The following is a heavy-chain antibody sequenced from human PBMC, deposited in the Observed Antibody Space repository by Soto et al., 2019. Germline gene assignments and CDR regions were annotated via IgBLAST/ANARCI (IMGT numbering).Heavy chain of an antibody. CDR1: GGSFSGYY. V-gene: IGHV4-34*01. CDR3: ARDTYANWFDP. D-gene: IGHD5-18*01. J-gene: IGHJ5*02. Sequence: SETLSLTCAVYGGSFSGYYWSWIRQPPGKGLEWIGEINHSGSTNYNPSLKSRVTISVDTSKNQFSLKLSSVTAADTAVYYCARDTYANWFDPWGQGTLVTVSS. CDR2: INHSGST.